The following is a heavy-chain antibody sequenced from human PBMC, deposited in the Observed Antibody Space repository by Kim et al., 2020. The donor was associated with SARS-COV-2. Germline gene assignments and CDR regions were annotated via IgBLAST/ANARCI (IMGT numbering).Heavy chain of an antibody. CDR1: GFTFSSYA. J-gene: IGHJ4*02. CDR3: AKYGSGSYYLWGYY. Sequence: GGSLRLSCAASGFTFSSYAMSWVRQAPGKGLEWVSAISGSGGSTYYADSVKGRFTISRDNSKNTLYLQMNSLRAEDTAVYYCAKYGSGSYYLWGYYWGQGTLVTVSS. CDR2: ISGSGGST. V-gene: IGHV3-23*01. D-gene: IGHD3-10*01.